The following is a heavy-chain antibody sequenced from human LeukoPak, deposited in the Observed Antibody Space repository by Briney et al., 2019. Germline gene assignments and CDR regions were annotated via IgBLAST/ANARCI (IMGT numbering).Heavy chain of an antibody. V-gene: IGHV4-59*01. CDR2: IYYSGST. Sequence: SETLSLTCTVSGGSISSYYWSWIRQPPGKGLEWIGYIYYSGSTNYNPSPKSRVTISVDTSKNQFSLKLSSVTAADTAVYYCARGLDSSGWFPYYYYYMDVWGKGTTVTVSS. J-gene: IGHJ6*03. D-gene: IGHD6-19*01. CDR3: ARGLDSSGWFPYYYYYMDV. CDR1: GGSISSYY.